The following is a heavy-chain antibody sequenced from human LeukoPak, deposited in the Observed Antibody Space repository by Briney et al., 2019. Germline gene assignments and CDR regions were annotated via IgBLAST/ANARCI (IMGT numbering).Heavy chain of an antibody. J-gene: IGHJ4*02. CDR1: GFTFSNYW. Sequence: GGSLTLSCAASGFTFSNYWMHRVRQAPGKGLVWVSRINSNGTSTNYADSVKGRFTISRDNAKNTLHLQVSSLRAEDTALYYCAKGGATICDNWGQGTLVTVSS. D-gene: IGHD5-12*01. V-gene: IGHV3-74*01. CDR3: AKGGATICDN. CDR2: INSNGTST.